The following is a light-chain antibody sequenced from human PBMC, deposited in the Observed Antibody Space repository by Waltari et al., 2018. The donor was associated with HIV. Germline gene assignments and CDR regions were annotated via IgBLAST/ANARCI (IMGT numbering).Light chain of an antibody. CDR3: VAWDDSLSGVV. Sequence: QSVLTQPPSASGTLGQSVTISCSGSRSNVGSKSVYWYQQVSGTAPKLLIYQDYQRRSGIPDRFSGSKSGASASLTISGLRSEDEADYYCVAWDDSLSGVVFGTGTKVSVL. CDR2: QDY. CDR1: RSNVGSKS. J-gene: IGLJ1*01. V-gene: IGLV1-47*01.